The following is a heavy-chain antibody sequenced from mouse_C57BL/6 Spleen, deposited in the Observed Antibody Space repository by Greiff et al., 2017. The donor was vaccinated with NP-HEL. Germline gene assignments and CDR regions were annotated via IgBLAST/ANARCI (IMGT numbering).Heavy chain of an antibody. CDR1: GFTFSSYA. CDR3: ARDLYYYGSSYGFAY. CDR2: ISDGGSYT. V-gene: IGHV5-4*01. Sequence: EVQVVESGGGLVKPGGSLKLSCAASGFTFSSYAMSWVRQTPEKRLEWVATISDGGSYTYYPDNVKGRFTISRDNAKNNLYLQMSHLKSEDTAMYYCARDLYYYGSSYGFAYWGQGTLVTVSA. D-gene: IGHD1-1*01. J-gene: IGHJ3*01.